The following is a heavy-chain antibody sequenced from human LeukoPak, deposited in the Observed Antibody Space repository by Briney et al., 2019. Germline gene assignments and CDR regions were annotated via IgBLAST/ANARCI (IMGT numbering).Heavy chain of an antibody. Sequence: GGSLRLSCAASGFTFSSYGMHWVRQAPGKGLEWVAVIWYDGSNKYYADSVKGRFTISRDNSKNTLYLQMNSLRAEDTAVYYCARDLRNGVYGDYYFDYWGQGTLVTVSS. D-gene: IGHD5/OR15-5a*01. CDR2: IWYDGSNK. V-gene: IGHV3-33*01. CDR3: ARDLRNGVYGDYYFDY. J-gene: IGHJ4*02. CDR1: GFTFSSYG.